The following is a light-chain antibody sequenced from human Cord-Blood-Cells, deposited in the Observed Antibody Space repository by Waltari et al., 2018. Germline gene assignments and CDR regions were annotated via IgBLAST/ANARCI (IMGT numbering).Light chain of an antibody. CDR2: GAS. CDR1: QSVSSSY. J-gene: IGKJ4*01. V-gene: IGKV3-20*01. Sequence: EIVLTQSPGTLSLSPGERATLSCRASQSVSSSYLALYQQKPGQAPRLLIYGASSRATGIQDRCSGSGSGTDFTLTISRVDLEDFAVYYCQQYGRSALTFGGGTKVEIK. CDR3: QQYGRSALT.